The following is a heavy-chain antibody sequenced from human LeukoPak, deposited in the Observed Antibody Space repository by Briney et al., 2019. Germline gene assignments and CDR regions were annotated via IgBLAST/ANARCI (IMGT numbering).Heavy chain of an antibody. V-gene: IGHV3-9*01. D-gene: IGHD6-19*01. CDR1: GFTFDNYA. CDR2: ISWNSGNI. Sequence: GGSLRLSCAASGFTFDNYAMHWVRQAPGKGLEWVSGISWNSGNIGYADSVKGRFTISRDNAKNSLYLQMNSLRAEDTALYYCAKVSRVSSGWYDYFDYWGQGTLVTVSS. J-gene: IGHJ4*02. CDR3: AKVSRVSSGWYDYFDY.